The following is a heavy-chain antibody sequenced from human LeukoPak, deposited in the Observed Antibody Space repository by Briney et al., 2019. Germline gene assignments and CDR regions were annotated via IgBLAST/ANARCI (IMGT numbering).Heavy chain of an antibody. J-gene: IGHJ5*02. CDR3: ARGFAEFDP. V-gene: IGHV1-69*05. CDR2: IIPIFGTA. Sequence: SVKVSCKASGGTFSSYAISWVRQAPGQGLEWMGGIIPIFGTANYAQKFQGRVSMTRNTSINTAYMELSSLTSEDTAVYYCARGFAEFDPWGQGTLVTVSS. CDR1: GGTFSSYA.